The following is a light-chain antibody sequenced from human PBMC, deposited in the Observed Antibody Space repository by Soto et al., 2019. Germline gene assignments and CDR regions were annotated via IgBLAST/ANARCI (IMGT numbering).Light chain of an antibody. Sequence: EIQMTQSPSTLSASVGDRVTITCRASQSISTHLAWYQQKPGKAPEVLIYDASTLGSGVPSRFRGSGSGTKFTLTISSLQPDDVAIYYCQQYSSNLYTFGQGTKREIK. CDR3: QQYSSNLYT. V-gene: IGKV1-5*01. CDR1: QSISTH. J-gene: IGKJ2*01. CDR2: DAS.